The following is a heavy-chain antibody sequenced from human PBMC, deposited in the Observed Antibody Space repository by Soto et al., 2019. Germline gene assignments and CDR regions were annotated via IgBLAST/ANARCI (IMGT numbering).Heavy chain of an antibody. CDR3: AGLSGLRYFDWLLSDYGMDV. D-gene: IGHD3-9*01. Sequence: ASAQVSCKASGYAFASYGISWVRQAPGQGLEWMGWISAYNGNTNYAQKLQGRVTMTTDTSTSTAYMELRSLRSDDTAVYYCAGLSGLRYFDWLLSDYGMDVWGQGTTVTVSS. V-gene: IGHV1-18*04. CDR1: GYAFASYG. CDR2: ISAYNGNT. J-gene: IGHJ6*02.